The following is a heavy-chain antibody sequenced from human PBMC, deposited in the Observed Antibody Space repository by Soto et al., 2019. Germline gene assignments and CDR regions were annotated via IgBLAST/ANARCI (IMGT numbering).Heavy chain of an antibody. V-gene: IGHV3-48*03. J-gene: IGHJ6*02. CDR1: GFTFSSYE. D-gene: IGHD3-3*01. CDR2: ISSSGSTI. Sequence: PGGSLRLSCAASGFTFSSYEMNWVRQAPGKGLEWVSYISSSGSTIYYADSVKGRFTISRDNAKNSLYLQMNSLRAEDTAVYYCARVSYYDFWSGYYTYYYYYGMDVWGQGTTVTVSS. CDR3: ARVSYYDFWSGYYTYYYYYGMDV.